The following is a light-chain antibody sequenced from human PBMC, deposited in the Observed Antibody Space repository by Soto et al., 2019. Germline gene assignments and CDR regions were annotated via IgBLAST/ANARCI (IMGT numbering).Light chain of an antibody. J-gene: IGLJ3*02. V-gene: IGLV1-47*01. CDR1: SSNIGRNF. Sequence: QSVLPQPPSASGTPGPRVTISCSGSSSNIGRNFVYWYQQLPGTAPKLLIYKNNQRPSGVPDRFSGSKSGPSASLAISGLRSEDEADYYCATWDASLSAWVFGGGTKVTVL. CDR2: KNN. CDR3: ATWDASLSAWV.